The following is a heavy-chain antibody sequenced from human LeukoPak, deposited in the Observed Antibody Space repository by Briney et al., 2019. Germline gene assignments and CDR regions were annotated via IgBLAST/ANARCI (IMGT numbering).Heavy chain of an antibody. J-gene: IGHJ3*02. D-gene: IGHD2-2*01. V-gene: IGHV3-30*02. CDR3: AKGRSSTTSLAAFDI. Sequence: VGSLRLSCAASGFTFSNYAMHWVRQAPGKGLEWVAFIRYDGSNKYYGDSVEGRFTISRDNSKNTVYVQMNSLRPEDTAVYFCAKGRSSTTSLAAFDIWGQGTVVTVSS. CDR2: IRYDGSNK. CDR1: GFTFSNYA.